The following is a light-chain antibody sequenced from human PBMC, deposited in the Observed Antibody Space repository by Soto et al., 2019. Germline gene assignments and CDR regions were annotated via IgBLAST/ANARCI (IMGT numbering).Light chain of an antibody. J-gene: IGLJ2*01. Sequence: QSVLTQPPSVSGAPGQRVTISCTGSSSNIGGGYDVHWYHQLPGTAPKLLIFGNTNRPSGVPDRFSGSKSGTSASLAINGLQDDDEANYYCHSYDSTLSASIFGGGTKLTVL. CDR3: HSYDSTLSASI. CDR2: GNT. V-gene: IGLV1-40*01. CDR1: SSNIGGGYD.